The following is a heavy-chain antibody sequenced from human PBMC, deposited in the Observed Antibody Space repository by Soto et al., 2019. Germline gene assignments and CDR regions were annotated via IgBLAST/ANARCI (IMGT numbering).Heavy chain of an antibody. CDR1: GFSFSNYA. D-gene: IGHD1-26*01. J-gene: IGHJ5*02. V-gene: IGHV3-23*01. CDR2: IRGSGTET. Sequence: EVQLLESGGDLVQPGGSLRVSCVASGFSFSNYAMSWVRQAPGKGLEWVSGIRGSGTETHYADSVKGRFTISRDNSKNAVYLEMHSRHVGETAVYYCARSEGAEGVVWFDTWGQGTLVTVSS. CDR3: ARSEGAEGVVWFDT.